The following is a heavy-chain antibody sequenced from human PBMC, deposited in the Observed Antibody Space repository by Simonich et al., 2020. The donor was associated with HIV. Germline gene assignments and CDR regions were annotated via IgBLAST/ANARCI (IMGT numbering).Heavy chain of an antibody. Sequence: QVQLQQWGAGLLKPSETLSLTCAVYGGSLSGYYWSWIRQPPGKGLEWIGEINHSGRTNNNPSLKGRVTISVDTSKNQFSLKLSSVTAADTAVYYCARGRVGATTDRDYYYMDVWGKGTTVTVSS. J-gene: IGHJ6*03. CDR3: ARGRVGATTDRDYYYMDV. CDR2: INHSGRT. D-gene: IGHD1-26*01. CDR1: GGSLSGYY. V-gene: IGHV4-34*01.